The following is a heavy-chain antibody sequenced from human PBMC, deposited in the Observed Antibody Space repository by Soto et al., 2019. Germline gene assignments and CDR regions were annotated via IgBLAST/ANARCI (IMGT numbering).Heavy chain of an antibody. CDR2: LYWNDEQ. CDR3: AHRLPGPSGYDV. V-gene: IGHV2-5*01. D-gene: IGHD6-13*01. Sequence: QITLKESGPTLVKPTQTLTLTCTFSGFSLTSGVVGVGWIRQPPGEALEWLALLYWNDEQYYNPSLRNRLTITRETSKNQVVLTMTNMDPVDTATYYCAHRLPGPSGYDVWGQGTTVTVSS. J-gene: IGHJ6*02. CDR1: GFSLTSGVVG.